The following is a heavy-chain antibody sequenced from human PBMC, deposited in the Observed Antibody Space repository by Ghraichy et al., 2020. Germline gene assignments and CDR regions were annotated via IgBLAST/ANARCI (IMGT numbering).Heavy chain of an antibody. V-gene: IGHV3-30-3*02. J-gene: IGHJ6*03. CDR2: LSNDGSEK. CDR3: AKETTANILWGYMDA. D-gene: IGHD2-21*01. Sequence: VAVLSNDGSEKYYADSVKGRITISRDNSKNTLYLQMNSLTVEDTAAYYCAKETTANILWGYMDAWGKG.